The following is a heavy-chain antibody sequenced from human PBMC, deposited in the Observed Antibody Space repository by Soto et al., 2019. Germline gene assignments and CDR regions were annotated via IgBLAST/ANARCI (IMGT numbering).Heavy chain of an antibody. Sequence: PSETLSLTCAVYGGSSSGYYWSWIRQPPGKGLEWIGEINHSGSTNYNPSLKSRVTISVDTSKNQFSLKLSSVTAADTAVYYCARAGIAVSYKYYYYMDVWGKGTTVTVSS. CDR2: INHSGST. D-gene: IGHD6-19*01. CDR3: ARAGIAVSYKYYYYMDV. J-gene: IGHJ6*03. V-gene: IGHV4-34*01. CDR1: GGSSSGYY.